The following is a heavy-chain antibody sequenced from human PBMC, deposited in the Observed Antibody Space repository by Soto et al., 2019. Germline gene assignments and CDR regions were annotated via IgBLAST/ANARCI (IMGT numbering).Heavy chain of an antibody. J-gene: IGHJ4*02. Sequence: QVQLQESGPGLVKPSDTLSLTCTVSGGSISSYYWSWIRQPPGKGLEWIGYIFYSGSTNYNPSLKSRVTISVDTSKNQFSLKLSSVTAADTAVYYCARRYSSSLDFWGQGTLVTVSS. CDR2: IFYSGST. CDR1: GGSISSYY. V-gene: IGHV4-59*08. CDR3: ARRYSSSLDF. D-gene: IGHD6-13*01.